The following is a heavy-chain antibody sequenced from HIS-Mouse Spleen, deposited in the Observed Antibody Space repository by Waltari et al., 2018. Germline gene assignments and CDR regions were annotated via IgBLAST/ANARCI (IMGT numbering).Heavy chain of an antibody. J-gene: IGHJ4*02. D-gene: IGHD1-26*01. Sequence: QVQLQQSGPGLVKPSQTLSLTWSISGDSVPSNRASWTSIRQSPSRGLEWLGRTYYRSKWYNDYAVSVKSRITINPDTSKNQFSLQLNSVTPEDTAVYYCARAQVGHWSFDYWGQGTLVTVSS. V-gene: IGHV6-1*01. CDR3: ARAQVGHWSFDY. CDR2: TYYRSKWYN. CDR1: GDSVPSNRAS.